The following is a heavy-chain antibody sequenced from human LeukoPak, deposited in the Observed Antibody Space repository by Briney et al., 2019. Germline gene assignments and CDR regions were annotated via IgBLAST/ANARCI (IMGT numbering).Heavy chain of an antibody. D-gene: IGHD2-15*01. J-gene: IGHJ4*02. Sequence: SETLSLTCTISGGSIRSYYWSWIRQSPGKGLEYIGYIYYTGNTNSNPSLKSRVTISSDTSKNQFSLKVNSATAADTAVYYCARALTPGYCSGGTCSYFDYWGQGILVTVSS. CDR1: GGSIRSYY. CDR2: IYYTGNT. V-gene: IGHV4-59*01. CDR3: ARALTPGYCSGGTCSYFDY.